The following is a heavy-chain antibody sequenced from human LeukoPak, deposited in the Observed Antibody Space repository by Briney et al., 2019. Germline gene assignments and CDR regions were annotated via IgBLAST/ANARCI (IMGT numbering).Heavy chain of an antibody. V-gene: IGHV3-23*01. Sequence: ASVKVSCKASGGTFSSYAMSWVRQAPGKGLEWVSASCGSGGSTYYTDSVKGRFTISRDNSKNTLYLQMNSLRAEDTAVYYCAKDLASNSWTYFFDYWGQGTLVTVSS. CDR2: SCGSGGST. CDR1: GGTFSSYA. CDR3: AKDLASNSWTYFFDY. J-gene: IGHJ4*02. D-gene: IGHD6-13*01.